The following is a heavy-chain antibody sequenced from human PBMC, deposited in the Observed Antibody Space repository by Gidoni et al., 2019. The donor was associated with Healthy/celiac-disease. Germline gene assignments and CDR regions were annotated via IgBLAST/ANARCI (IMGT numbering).Heavy chain of an antibody. Sequence: QVQLQQWGAGLLKPSETLSLTCAVYGGSFSGYYWSWIRQPPGQGLEWIGEINHSGSTNYNPSLKSRVTISVDTSKNQFSLKLSSVTAADTAVYYCARGFYVWGSYRPSNWFDPWGQGTLVTVSS. J-gene: IGHJ5*02. CDR3: ARGFYVWGSYRPSNWFDP. CDR2: INHSGST. CDR1: GGSFSGYY. V-gene: IGHV4-34*01. D-gene: IGHD3-16*02.